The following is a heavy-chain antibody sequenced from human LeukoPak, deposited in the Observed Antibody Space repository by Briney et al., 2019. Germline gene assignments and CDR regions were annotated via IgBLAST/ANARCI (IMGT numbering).Heavy chain of an antibody. CDR1: GYTFTSYA. CDR3: ARGILESYNQNYYDSSGYYY. V-gene: IGHV1-3*01. D-gene: IGHD3-22*01. J-gene: IGHJ4*02. Sequence: GASVTVSCTASGYTFTSYAMHWVRQAPGQRLEWMGWINAGNGNTKYSQKFQGRVTITRDTSASTAYMELSSLRSEDTAVYYCARGILESYNQNYYDSSGYYYWGQGTLVTVSS. CDR2: INAGNGNT.